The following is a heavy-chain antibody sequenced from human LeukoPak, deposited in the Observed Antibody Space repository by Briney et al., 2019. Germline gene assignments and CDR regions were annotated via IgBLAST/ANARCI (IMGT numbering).Heavy chain of an antibody. V-gene: IGHV4-30-4*01. CDR2: IYYSGST. D-gene: IGHD3-22*01. CDR1: GGSISSGDYY. J-gene: IGHJ4*02. CDR3: ARVYAGYYYSHYFDY. Sequence: PSQTLSLTCTVSGGSISSGDYYWSWIRQPPGKGLEWIGYIYYSGSTYYNPSLKSRVTISVDTSKNQFSLKLSSVTAADTAVYYCARVYAGYYYSHYFDYWGQGTLVTVSP.